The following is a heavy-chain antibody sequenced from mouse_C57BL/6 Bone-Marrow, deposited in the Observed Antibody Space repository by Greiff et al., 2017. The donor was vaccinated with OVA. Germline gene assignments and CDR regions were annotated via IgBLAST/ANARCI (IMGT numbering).Heavy chain of an antibody. CDR1: GFTFSSYA. CDR3: ARRDRGGSSSYWYFDV. CDR2: ISDGGSYT. Sequence: EVMLVESGGGLVKPGGSLKLSCAASGFTFSSYAMSWVRQTPEKRLEWVATISDGGSYTYYPDNVKGRFTISRDNAKNNLYLQMSHLKSEDTAMYYCARRDRGGSSSYWYFDVWGTGTTVTVSS. D-gene: IGHD1-1*01. V-gene: IGHV5-4*03. J-gene: IGHJ1*03.